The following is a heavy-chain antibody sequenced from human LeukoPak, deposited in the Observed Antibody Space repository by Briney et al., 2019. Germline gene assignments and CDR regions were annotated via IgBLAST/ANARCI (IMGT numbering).Heavy chain of an antibody. CDR2: ISGSGGST. CDR3: AKDKYYYDSSGYPPPAGDY. Sequence: GGSLRLSCAASGFTFSSYAMSWVRQAPGKGLEWVSAISGSGGSTYYAASVKGRFTISRDNSKNTLYLQMNSLRAEDTAVYYCAKDKYYYDSSGYPPPAGDYWGQGTLVTVSS. D-gene: IGHD3-22*01. V-gene: IGHV3-23*01. CDR1: GFTFSSYA. J-gene: IGHJ4*02.